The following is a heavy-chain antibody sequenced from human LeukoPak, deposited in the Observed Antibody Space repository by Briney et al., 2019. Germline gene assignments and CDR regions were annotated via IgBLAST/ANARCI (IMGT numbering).Heavy chain of an antibody. CDR3: ARGGSSSSYYYYMDV. Sequence: SETLSLTCTVAGGSISSYYWSWIRQPAGKGLEWIGRIYTSGSTNYNPSLKSRVTMSVDTSKNQFSLKLSSVTAADTAVYYCARGGSSSSYYYYMDVWGKGTTVTFSS. J-gene: IGHJ6*03. V-gene: IGHV4-4*07. CDR1: GGSISSYY. CDR2: IYTSGST. D-gene: IGHD6-6*01.